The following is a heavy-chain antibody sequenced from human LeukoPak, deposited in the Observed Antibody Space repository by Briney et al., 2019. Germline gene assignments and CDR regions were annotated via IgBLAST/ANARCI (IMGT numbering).Heavy chain of an antibody. J-gene: IGHJ5*02. CDR1: GFTFTGDY. CDR3: TRASFSMFIFGLVIIPNTWFDP. V-gene: IGHV1-2*02. CDR2: FNPNSGAT. D-gene: IGHD3-3*02. Sequence: ASVSLSCAASGFTFTGDYMTWVRQAPGQGLEWMGGFNPNSGATNSDHKFQGRVTIIRDTSISTAYMDGNRLRSADPAVYYTTRASFSMFIFGLVIIPNTWFDPWGQGTLATVSS.